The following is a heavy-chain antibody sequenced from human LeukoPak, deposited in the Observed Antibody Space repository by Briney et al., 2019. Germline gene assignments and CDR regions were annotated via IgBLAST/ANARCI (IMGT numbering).Heavy chain of an antibody. CDR3: AKEKIESCSCCSGGSCYFNWFDP. CDR2: ISYDGSNK. D-gene: IGHD2-15*01. Sequence: PGRSLRLSCAASGFTFSSYAMHWVRQAPGKGLEWVAVISYDGSNKYYADSVKGRFTISRDNSRNTLYLQMNSLRAEDTAVYYCAKEKIESCSCCSGGSCYFNWFDPWGQGTLVTVSS. CDR1: GFTFSSYA. J-gene: IGHJ5*02. V-gene: IGHV3-30-3*01.